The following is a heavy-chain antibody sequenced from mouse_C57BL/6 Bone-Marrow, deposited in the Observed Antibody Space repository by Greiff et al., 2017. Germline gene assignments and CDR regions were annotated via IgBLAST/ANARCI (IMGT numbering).Heavy chain of an antibody. D-gene: IGHD1-1*01. CDR2: INPSNGGT. V-gene: IGHV1-53*01. Sequence: QVQLQQPGTELVKPGASVKLSCKASGYTFTSYWMHWVKQRPGQGLEWIGNINPSNGGTTYNEKFKSKATLTVDKSSSTAYMQLSSLTSEDSAVYYCARSRIYYYGSSPYFDYWGQGTTLTVSS. CDR1: GYTFTSYW. CDR3: ARSRIYYYGSSPYFDY. J-gene: IGHJ2*01.